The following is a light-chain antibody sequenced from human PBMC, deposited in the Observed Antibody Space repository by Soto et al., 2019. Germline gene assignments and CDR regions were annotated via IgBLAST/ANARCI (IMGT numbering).Light chain of an antibody. J-gene: IGLJ2*01. V-gene: IGLV2-14*01. Sequence: QSVLTQPASVSGSPGQSITISCTGTNSDVGGYNYVFWYQQHPGKAPKLMLYDVNNRPSGVSNRFSGSKSGNTASLTISGLQAEDEADYYCSSYTSSNTVVFGGGTKLTVL. CDR3: SSYTSSNTVV. CDR2: DVN. CDR1: NSDVGGYNY.